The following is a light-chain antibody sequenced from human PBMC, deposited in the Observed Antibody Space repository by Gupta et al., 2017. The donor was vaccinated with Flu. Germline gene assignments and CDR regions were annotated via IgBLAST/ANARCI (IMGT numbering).Light chain of an antibody. CDR2: EVY. CDR3: SAYAGANNVYV. Sequence: QSALTQPPSASGSPGPSVTISCAGTISDIGGYNLVSWYQQFPGKVPKLMIYEVYKRPSGVPDRFSGSKSGNTASLTVSGLQAEDEADYYCSAYAGANNVYVFGTGTKVTV. J-gene: IGLJ1*01. V-gene: IGLV2-8*01. CDR1: ISDIGGYNL.